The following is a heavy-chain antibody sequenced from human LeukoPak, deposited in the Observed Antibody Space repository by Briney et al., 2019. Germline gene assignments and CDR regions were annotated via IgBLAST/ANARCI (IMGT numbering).Heavy chain of an antibody. CDR1: GGTFSSYA. Sequence: GSSVKVSFKASGGTFSSYAISWVRQAPGQGLECMKRKIPIFGTANYAQKFQGRVTITTDESTSTAYTELSSLRSEDTAVYYCARHHASTYYYDSSGLNWFDPWGQGTLVTVSS. CDR3: ARHHASTYYYDSSGLNWFDP. D-gene: IGHD3-22*01. CDR2: KIPIFGTA. V-gene: IGHV1-69*05. J-gene: IGHJ5*02.